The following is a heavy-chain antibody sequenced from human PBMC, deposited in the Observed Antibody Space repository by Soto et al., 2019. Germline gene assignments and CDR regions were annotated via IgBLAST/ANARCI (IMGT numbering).Heavy chain of an antibody. D-gene: IGHD1-26*01. CDR2: ISYDGSNK. J-gene: IGHJ4*02. Sequence: PVGSLRLSCAASGFTFSSYGMHWVRQAPGKGLEWVAVISYDGSNKYYADSVKGRFTISRDNSKNTLYLQMNSLRAEDTAVYYCAKTGPQWELLGIDYWGQGTLVTVSS. CDR1: GFTFSSYG. CDR3: AKTGPQWELLGIDY. V-gene: IGHV3-30*18.